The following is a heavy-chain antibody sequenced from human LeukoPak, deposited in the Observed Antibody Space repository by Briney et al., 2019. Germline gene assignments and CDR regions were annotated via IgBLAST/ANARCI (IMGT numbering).Heavy chain of an antibody. D-gene: IGHD3-22*01. CDR3: AKLYYDSSGPLLGYYFDY. Sequence: GGSLRLSCAASGFTFSSYAMSWVRQAPGKGLEWVSAISGSGGSIYYADSVKGRFTISRDNSKNTLYLQMNSLRAEDTAVYYCAKLYYDSSGPLLGYYFDYWGQGTLVTVSS. CDR1: GFTFSSYA. CDR2: ISGSGGSI. V-gene: IGHV3-23*01. J-gene: IGHJ4*02.